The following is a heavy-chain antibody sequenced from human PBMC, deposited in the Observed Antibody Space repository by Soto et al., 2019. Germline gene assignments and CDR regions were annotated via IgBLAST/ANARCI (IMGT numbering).Heavy chain of an antibody. CDR3: ARVSGTITIFGVLIPTHWYFDL. CDR2: VSTSGGVT. J-gene: IGHJ2*01. D-gene: IGHD3-3*01. V-gene: IGHV3-23*01. CDR1: GFSFSSYT. Sequence: EMQLLESGGGLVQPGGSLRLSCAASGFSFSSYTMSWVRQAPGKGLDWVSAVSTSGGVTHYADSVKGRFTASRDDSKNTLYLQTNSLRGSDTAIYYCARVSGTITIFGVLIPTHWYFDLWGRGTLVTVSS.